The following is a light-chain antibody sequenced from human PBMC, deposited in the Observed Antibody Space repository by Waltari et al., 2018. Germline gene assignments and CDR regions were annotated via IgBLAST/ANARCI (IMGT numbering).Light chain of an antibody. CDR2: DVS. J-gene: IGKJ5*01. Sequence: DFQLTQSPSFLPASVGDRVTITCRAIQGISRHLAWYQQKPGEAPKPLIYDVSTLQSGVPSRFSGSGFGTEFTLTISSLQPEDSATYYCQKLDNYPPPTFGQGTRLEI. CDR1: QGISRH. CDR3: QKLDNYPPPT. V-gene: IGKV1-9*01.